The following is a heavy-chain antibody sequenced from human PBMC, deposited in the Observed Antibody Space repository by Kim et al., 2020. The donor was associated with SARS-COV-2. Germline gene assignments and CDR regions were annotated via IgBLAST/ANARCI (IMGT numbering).Heavy chain of an antibody. Sequence: GGSLRLSCAASGFTFSSYSMNWVRQAPGKGLEWVSSISSSSSYIYYADSVKGRFTISRDNAKNSLYLQMNSLRAEDTAVYYCARGSQGYGSGSSGVWGQGTTVTVSS. J-gene: IGHJ6*02. CDR3: ARGSQGYGSGSSGV. V-gene: IGHV3-21*01. D-gene: IGHD3-10*01. CDR1: GFTFSSYS. CDR2: ISSSSSYI.